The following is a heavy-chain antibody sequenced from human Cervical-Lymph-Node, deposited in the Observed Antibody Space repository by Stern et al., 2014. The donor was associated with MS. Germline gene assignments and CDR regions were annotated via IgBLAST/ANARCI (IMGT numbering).Heavy chain of an antibody. CDR3: ATWGAGNSPPLFY. V-gene: IGHV7-4-1*02. D-gene: IGHD3-16*01. J-gene: IGHJ4*01. Sequence: VQLEESGSELKKPGASVKVSCKASGYNVTTYAMNWVRQAPGQGLEWMGWINTKTGNPTFAPGFTVRIFFSLDTSRNTAYLQMSSLKAEDSAVYYCATWGAGNSPPLFYWGHGTLVTVSS. CDR1: GYNVTTYA. CDR2: INTKTGNP.